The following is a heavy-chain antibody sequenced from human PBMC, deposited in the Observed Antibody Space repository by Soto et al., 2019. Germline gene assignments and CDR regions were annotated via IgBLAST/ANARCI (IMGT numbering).Heavy chain of an antibody. CDR1: GGSISSSSYY. D-gene: IGHD3-10*01. CDR2: IYYSGGT. CDR3: ARPEGGGYNWFDP. J-gene: IGHJ5*02. V-gene: IGHV4-39*01. Sequence: QLQLQESGPGLVKPSETLSLTCTVSGGSISSSSYYWGWIRQPPGQGLEWIGSIYYSGGTYYNPSLKSRVTISVDTSKNQFSLKLISVTAADTAVYYCARPEGGGYNWFDPWGQGTLVTVSS.